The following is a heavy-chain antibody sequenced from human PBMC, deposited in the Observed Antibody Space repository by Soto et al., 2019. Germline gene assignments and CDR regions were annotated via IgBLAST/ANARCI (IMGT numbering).Heavy chain of an antibody. CDR3: AGHCSSTSCRYYYYYYGMDV. Sequence: EVQLVESGGGLVQPGGSLRLSCAASGFTFSSYEMNWVRQAPGKGLEWVSYISSSGSTIYYADSVKGRFTISRDNAKNSLYLQMNSLRAEDTAVYYCAGHCSSTSCRYYYYYYGMDVWGQGTTVTVSS. CDR1: GFTFSSYE. V-gene: IGHV3-48*03. J-gene: IGHJ6*02. CDR2: ISSSGSTI. D-gene: IGHD2-2*01.